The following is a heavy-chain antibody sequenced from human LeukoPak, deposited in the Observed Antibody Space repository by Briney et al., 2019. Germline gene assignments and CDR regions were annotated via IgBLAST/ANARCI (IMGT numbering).Heavy chain of an antibody. CDR3: ARQPDSSSWYLGWFDP. V-gene: IGHV4-38-2*02. CDR1: GYSISSGYY. Sequence: SETLSLTCTVSGYSISSGYYWGWIRPPPGKGLEWIGSIYHSGSTNYNPSLKSRVTISVDTSKNQFSLKLSSVTAADTAVYYCARQPDSSSWYLGWFDPWGQGTLVTVSS. CDR2: IYHSGST. D-gene: IGHD6-13*01. J-gene: IGHJ5*02.